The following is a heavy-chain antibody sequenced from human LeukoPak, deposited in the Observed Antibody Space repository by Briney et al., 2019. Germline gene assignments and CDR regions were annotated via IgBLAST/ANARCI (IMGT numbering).Heavy chain of an antibody. Sequence: GGSLRLSCAASGFTFSSYAMHWVRQAPGKGLEWVAVISYDGSNKYYADSVKGRFTISRDNSKNTLYLQMNSLRAEDTAVYYCARGGLDFGVVIIGHDAFDIWGQGTMVTVSS. CDR1: GFTFSSYA. V-gene: IGHV3-30-3*01. D-gene: IGHD3-3*01. J-gene: IGHJ3*02. CDR2: ISYDGSNK. CDR3: ARGGLDFGVVIIGHDAFDI.